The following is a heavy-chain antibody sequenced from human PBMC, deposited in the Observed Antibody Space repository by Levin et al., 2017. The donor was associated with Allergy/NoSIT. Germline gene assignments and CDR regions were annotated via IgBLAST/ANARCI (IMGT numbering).Heavy chain of an antibody. V-gene: IGHV6-1*01. CDR3: AREGGTVKQWGKITVTFDY. J-gene: IGHJ4*02. CDR2: TYYRSKWYN. Sequence: PSQTLSLTCAISGDSVSSNSAAWNWIRQSPSRGLEWLGRTYYRSKWYNDYAVSVKSRITINPDTSKNQFSLQLNSVTPEDTAVYYCAREGGTVKQWGKITVTFDYWGQGTLVTVSS. D-gene: IGHD6-19*01. CDR1: GDSVSSNSAA.